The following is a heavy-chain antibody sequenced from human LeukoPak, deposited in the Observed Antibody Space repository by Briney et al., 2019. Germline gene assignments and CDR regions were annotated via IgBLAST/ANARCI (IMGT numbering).Heavy chain of an antibody. V-gene: IGHV1-18*01. J-gene: IGHJ3*02. CDR2: ISAYNGNA. CDR3: ARDFKDFGAFDI. CDR1: GYIFPTYG. D-gene: IGHD3-10*01. Sequence: ASVKVSCKASGYIFPTYGITWVRQAPGQGLEWMGWISAYNGNANYAQKLQDRVTMTTDTSTSTAYMELRSLSSDVTAVYYCARDFKDFGAFDIWGQGTMVTVSS.